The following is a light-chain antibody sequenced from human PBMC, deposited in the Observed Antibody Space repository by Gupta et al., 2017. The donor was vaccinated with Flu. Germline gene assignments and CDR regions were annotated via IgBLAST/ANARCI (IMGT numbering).Light chain of an antibody. Sequence: QSVLTPPPSVSGAPGQRVILSCTGTNPEYDVHWYRQFPGAAPQLLIHGNNKRPSGVPDRFSGSRSGTSAYLAITGLQAEDEAEYYSQSYDSSRSGYVFGIGTKVNVL. J-gene: IGLJ1*01. V-gene: IGLV1-40*01. CDR2: GNN. CDR3: QSYDSSRSGYV. CDR1: NPEYD.